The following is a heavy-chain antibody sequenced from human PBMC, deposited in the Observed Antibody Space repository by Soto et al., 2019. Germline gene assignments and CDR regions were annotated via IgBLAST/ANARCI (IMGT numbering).Heavy chain of an antibody. CDR1: GGTFSNYA. D-gene: IGHD3-22*01. CDR2: ISPYIGNT. Sequence: SVKVSCKASGGTFSNYAISWVRQAPGQGLEWMGGISPYIGNTNYAQNFQGRVTMTADESTSTAYMELSNLRSEDTAVYYCATRGYYWDSYYYGMDVSGQGTTVTVSS. V-gene: IGHV1-69*13. J-gene: IGHJ6*02. CDR3: ATRGYYWDSYYYGMDV.